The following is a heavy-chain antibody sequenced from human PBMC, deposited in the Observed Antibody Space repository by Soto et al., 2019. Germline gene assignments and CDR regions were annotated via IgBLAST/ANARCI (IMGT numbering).Heavy chain of an antibody. CDR3: ASTGRHYDFWSGSTYGMDV. CDR1: GGSISSSSYY. CDR2: IYYSGST. D-gene: IGHD3-3*01. J-gene: IGHJ6*02. V-gene: IGHV4-39*01. Sequence: SETLSLTCTVSGGSISSSSYYWGWIRQPPGKGLEWIGSIYYSGSTYYNPSLKSRVTISVDTSKNQFSLKLSSVTAADTAVYYCASTGRHYDFWSGSTYGMDVWGQGTTVTVS.